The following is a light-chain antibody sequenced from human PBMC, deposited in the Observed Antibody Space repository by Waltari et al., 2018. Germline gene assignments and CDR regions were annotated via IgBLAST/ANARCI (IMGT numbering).Light chain of an antibody. CDR3: QKYYSNPT. V-gene: IGKV4-1*01. J-gene: IGKJ1*01. CDR1: RSISYTKNY. Sequence: DIILTQSPETLAVSLGERATINCKSSRSISYTKNYLSWYQQKPGQAPRLLISWASTRDFGVPDRFSSSESGADFTLTIDGLQAEDVAVYYCQKYYSNPTFGQGTKVQIK. CDR2: WAS.